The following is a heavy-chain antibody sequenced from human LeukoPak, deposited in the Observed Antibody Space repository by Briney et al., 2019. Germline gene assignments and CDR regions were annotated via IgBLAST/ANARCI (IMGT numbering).Heavy chain of an antibody. D-gene: IGHD3-22*01. Sequence: GGSLRLSCAASGFTFSSYEMNWVRQAPGKGLEWVSYISSSGSTIYYADSVKGRFTISRDNAKNSLYLQMNSLRAEDTAVYYCAKVHYHDSSGFLDYWGQGTLVTVSS. CDR2: ISSSGSTI. CDR1: GFTFSSYE. CDR3: AKVHYHDSSGFLDY. J-gene: IGHJ4*02. V-gene: IGHV3-48*03.